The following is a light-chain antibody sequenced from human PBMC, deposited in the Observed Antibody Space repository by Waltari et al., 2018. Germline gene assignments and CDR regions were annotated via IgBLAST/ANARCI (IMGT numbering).Light chain of an antibody. CDR2: AAS. CDR3: QQLSTYPLT. J-gene: IGKJ4*01. Sequence: DIQLTQSPSFLSVSVGDRVTITCRASQGISSSLAWYQQKPGKAPKPLVYAASSLQSGVPSRISGSGSGTEFTLTISSLQPEDFASYYCQQLSTYPLTIGGGTKVEIK. V-gene: IGKV1-9*01. CDR1: QGISSS.